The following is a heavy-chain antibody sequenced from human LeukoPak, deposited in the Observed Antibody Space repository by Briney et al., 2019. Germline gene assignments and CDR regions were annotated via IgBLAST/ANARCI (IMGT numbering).Heavy chain of an antibody. V-gene: IGHV3-21*01. J-gene: IGHJ4*02. CDR3: ARGDYGGNSAVSYFDY. CDR1: GFTFSSYS. CDR2: ISSSSSYI. D-gene: IGHD4-23*01. Sequence: GGSLRLSCAASGFTFSSYSMNWVRQAPGKGLEWVSSISSSSSYIYYADSVKGRFTISRDNAKNSLYLQMNSLRAEDTAVYYCARGDYGGNSAVSYFDYWGQGTLVTVSS.